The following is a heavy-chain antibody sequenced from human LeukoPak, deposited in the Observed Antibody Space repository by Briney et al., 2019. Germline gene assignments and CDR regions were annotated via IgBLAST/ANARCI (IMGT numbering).Heavy chain of an antibody. CDR2: ISSSSSYI. V-gene: IGHV3-21*01. D-gene: IGHD6-13*01. CDR3: ARDQMMGIAASFDY. J-gene: IGHJ4*02. Sequence: PGGSLRLSCAASGFTFSSYSMNWVRQAPGKGLEWVSSISSSSSYIYYADSVKGRFTISRDNAKNSLYLQMNSLRAEDTAVYYCARDQMMGIAASFDYWGQGTLVTVSS. CDR1: GFTFSSYS.